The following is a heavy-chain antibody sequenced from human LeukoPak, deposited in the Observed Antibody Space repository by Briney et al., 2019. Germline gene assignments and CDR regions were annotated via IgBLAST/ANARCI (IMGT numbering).Heavy chain of an antibody. CDR3: ARGEGGYYYYGMDV. J-gene: IGHJ6*04. CDR1: GFTFSSYE. Sequence: PGGSLRLSCAASGFTFSSYEMNWVRQAPGKGLEWVSYISSSGSTIYYADSVKGRFTISRDNAKNSLHLQMNSLRAEDTAVYYCARGEGGYYYYGMDVWGKGTTVTVSS. CDR2: ISSSGSTI. V-gene: IGHV3-48*03. D-gene: IGHD1-26*01.